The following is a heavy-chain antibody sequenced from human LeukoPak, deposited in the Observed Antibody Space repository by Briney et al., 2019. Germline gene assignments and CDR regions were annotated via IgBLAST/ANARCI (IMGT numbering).Heavy chain of an antibody. CDR2: IYCRGST. J-gene: IGHJ6*03. CDR1: GGSISSYY. CDR3: VTGGSPYSYYYYMDV. D-gene: IGHD5-12*01. V-gene: IGHV4-59*01. Sequence: SETLSLTCTVPGGSISSYYWSWIRQPPGKGLEWIGYIYCRGSTNYNPSLKSRVTISVDTSKNQFSLKLRSVTAADTAVYYCVTGGSPYSYYYYMDVWGKGTTVTVSS.